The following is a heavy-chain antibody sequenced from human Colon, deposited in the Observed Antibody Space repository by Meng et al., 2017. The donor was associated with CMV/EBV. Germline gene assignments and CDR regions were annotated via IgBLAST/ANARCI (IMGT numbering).Heavy chain of an antibody. CDR3: ARQDTGNYLY. V-gene: IGHV5-51*01. D-gene: IGHD1-7*01. Sequence: ISCPGSGYTFTKYWLAWVRQRPGKGLEWMGLIYPGDSDTRYSPSFQGQVTISVDKSINTAYLQWSGLKASDTAIYYCARQDTGNYLYWGQGTLVTVSS. CDR1: GYTFTKYW. CDR2: IYPGDSDT. J-gene: IGHJ4*02.